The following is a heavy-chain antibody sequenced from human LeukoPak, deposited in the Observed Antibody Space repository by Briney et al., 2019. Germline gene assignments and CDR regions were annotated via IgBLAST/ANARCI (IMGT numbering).Heavy chain of an antibody. Sequence: GASVKVSCKASGGTFSKYAITWVRQAPGQGLEWMGGIIPIFGTADYAQNFQGRVTTTADESTSTAYMELSSLRSEDTAVYYCARVIAAAGTVYYYGMDVWGQGTTVTVSS. J-gene: IGHJ6*02. CDR2: IIPIFGTA. CDR3: ARVIAAAGTVYYYGMDV. D-gene: IGHD6-13*01. CDR1: GGTFSKYA. V-gene: IGHV1-69*13.